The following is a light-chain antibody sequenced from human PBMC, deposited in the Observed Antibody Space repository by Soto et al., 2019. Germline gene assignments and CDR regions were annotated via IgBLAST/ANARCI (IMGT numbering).Light chain of an antibody. CDR1: QSVNRN. J-gene: IGKJ3*01. CDR3: QQYNIWPPEVT. Sequence: EKVVTQSPATLSVSPGESATLSCRASQSVNRNLAWYQQKPGQTPRLLIYGASTRAAGVPVRFSGSGSGTDFNLTISSLQSEDFAIYYCQQYNIWPPEVTFGPGTRWIS. CDR2: GAS. V-gene: IGKV3-15*01.